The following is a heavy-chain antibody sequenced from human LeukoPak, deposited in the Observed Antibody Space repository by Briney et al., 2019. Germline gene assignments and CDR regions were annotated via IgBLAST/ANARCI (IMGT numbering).Heavy chain of an antibody. CDR2: INHGGST. CDR3: ARPRYCSISSCYYMDV. D-gene: IGHD2-2*01. CDR1: GHFISSGYY. J-gene: IGHJ6*03. V-gene: IGHV4-38-2*01. Sequence: SETLSLTCAVSGHFISSGYYWGWIRQPPGKGLEWIGSINHGGSTYYNPSLKSRVTISVNTSKNQFSLKLRSVTAADTAMYYCARPRYCSISSCYYMDVWGNGTTVTVSS.